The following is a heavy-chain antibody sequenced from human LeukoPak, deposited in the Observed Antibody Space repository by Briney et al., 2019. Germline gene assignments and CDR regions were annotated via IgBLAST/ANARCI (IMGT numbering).Heavy chain of an antibody. D-gene: IGHD2-2*02. CDR3: AKDRTYCTTTSCYTDYYYYYMDV. J-gene: IGHJ6*03. Sequence: GGSLRLSCAASGFTVSSNYMSWVRQAPGKGLEWVAFIRYDGASEYYADSVKGRFTISRDNSKNTLYLQMNSLRAEDTAVYYCAKDRTYCTTTSCYTDYYYYYMDVWGKGTTVTVSS. CDR2: IRYDGASE. V-gene: IGHV3-30*02. CDR1: GFTVSSNY.